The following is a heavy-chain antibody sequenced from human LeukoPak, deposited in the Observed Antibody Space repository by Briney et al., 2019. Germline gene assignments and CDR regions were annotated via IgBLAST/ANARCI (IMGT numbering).Heavy chain of an antibody. CDR1: GYSISSGYY. Sequence: SETLSLTCTVSGYSISSGYYWSWIRQPPGKGLEWIGYVHYTGSTNYIPSLKSRVIISVDTSKNQLSLKLSSVTAADTAVYYCARGLFGEFYYYYYVDVWGKGTTVTVSS. D-gene: IGHD3-10*02. V-gene: IGHV4-61*01. CDR2: VHYTGST. CDR3: ARGLFGEFYYYYYVDV. J-gene: IGHJ6*03.